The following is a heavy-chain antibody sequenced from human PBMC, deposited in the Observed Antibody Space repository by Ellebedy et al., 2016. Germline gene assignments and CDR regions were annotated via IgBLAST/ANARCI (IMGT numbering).Heavy chain of an antibody. D-gene: IGHD3-10*01. V-gene: IGHV4-34*01. CDR3: ARGPHGSGSYRWFDP. CDR1: GGSFSGYS. Sequence: SQTLSLTCXVYGGSFSGYSWSWIRQPPGKGLEWIGEINQSGSTNYNPSLKSRVTISVDTSKNQFSLKLSSVTAADTAVYYCARGPHGSGSYRWFDPWGQGTLVTVSS. J-gene: IGHJ5*02. CDR2: INQSGST.